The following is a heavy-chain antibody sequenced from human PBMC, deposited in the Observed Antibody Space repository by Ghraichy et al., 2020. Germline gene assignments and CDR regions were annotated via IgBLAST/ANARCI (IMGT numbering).Heavy chain of an antibody. V-gene: IGHV6-1*01. Sequence: SETLSLTCAISGDSVSSNTAAWNWIRQSPSRGLEYLGRTYYRSKWYNDYAVSVKSRITINPDTSKNQFSLQLNSVTPEDTAVYYCARGGTVVTPGYTFDIWGQGTMGTVSS. J-gene: IGHJ3*02. CDR3: ARGGTVVTPGYTFDI. D-gene: IGHD4-23*01. CDR2: TYYRSKWYN. CDR1: GDSVSSNTAA.